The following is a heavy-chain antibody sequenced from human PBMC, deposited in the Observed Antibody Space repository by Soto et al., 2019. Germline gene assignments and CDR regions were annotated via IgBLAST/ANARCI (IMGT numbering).Heavy chain of an antibody. D-gene: IGHD6-19*01. Sequence: GGSLRLSCAASGFTFSTYAMSWVRQAPGKGLEWASAISAGGGSTYYADSVKGRFTISRDNSINTLYLQMNSLRTEDTAVYYCARVSATGWHVNGRDYFDHWGLGTLVTVS. V-gene: IGHV3-23*01. CDR3: ARVSATGWHVNGRDYFDH. CDR2: ISAGGGST. CDR1: GFTFSTYA. J-gene: IGHJ4*02.